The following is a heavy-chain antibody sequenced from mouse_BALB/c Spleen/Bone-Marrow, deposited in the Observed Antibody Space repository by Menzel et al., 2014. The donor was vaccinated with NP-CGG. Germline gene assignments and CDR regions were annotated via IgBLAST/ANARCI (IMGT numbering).Heavy chain of an antibody. CDR1: GYTFTNYL. CDR2: FNPITAST. J-gene: IGHJ3*01. Sequence: VQLQQSGADLATPGASVEMSCTASGYTFTNYLMHWVKPRPGQGLEWIGYFNPITASTEYNQKFKDKVTLTADNSSSTAYMQLSNLTTEDSAVYYCGRWGQHGLRKAWFAYWGQGTLVT. V-gene: IGHV1-4*01. D-gene: IGHD3-1*01. CDR3: GRWGQHGLRKAWFAY.